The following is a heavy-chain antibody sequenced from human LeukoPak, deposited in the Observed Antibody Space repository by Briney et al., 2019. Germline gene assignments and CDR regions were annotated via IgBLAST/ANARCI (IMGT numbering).Heavy chain of an antibody. V-gene: IGHV3-48*04. D-gene: IGHD4-11*01. CDR2: ISSSSTTI. CDR3: ARDHFDYRLDY. Sequence: GGSLRLSCAASGFTFSSYAMSWVRQAPGKGLEWISYISSSSTTIYYADSVKGRITISRDNAKNSLYLQMNSLRVEDTAVYYCARDHFDYRLDYWGQGTLVTDSS. CDR1: GFTFSSYA. J-gene: IGHJ4*02.